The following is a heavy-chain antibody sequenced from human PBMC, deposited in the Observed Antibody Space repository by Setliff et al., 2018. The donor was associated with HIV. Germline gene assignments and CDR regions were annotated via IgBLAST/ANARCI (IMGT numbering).Heavy chain of an antibody. Sequence: ASVKVSCKASGGTFNTYAINWVRRAPGQGLEWMGGIIPIYGVATYAQGFQDRVTITADESTTTAYMELSSLKSDDTAVYYCARVAGTTYYDYYHMDVWGEGSTVTVS. CDR1: GGTFNTYA. V-gene: IGHV1-69*13. D-gene: IGHD4-17*01. CDR2: IIPIYGVA. CDR3: ARVAGTTYYDYYHMDV. J-gene: IGHJ6*03.